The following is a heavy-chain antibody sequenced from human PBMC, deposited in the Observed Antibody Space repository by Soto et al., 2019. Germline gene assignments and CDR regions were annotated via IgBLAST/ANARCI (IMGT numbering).Heavy chain of an antibody. V-gene: IGHV3-23*01. Sequence: GSLRLSCAASGFIFNNYAMSWVRQAPGKGLEWVSTISGSGANTYYPDSVKDRFTISRDNSKNTLYIQMNSLRAEDTAVYYCANDYGSSRYFFDYWGQGTLVTVSS. J-gene: IGHJ4*02. CDR1: GFIFNNYA. D-gene: IGHD6-19*01. CDR2: ISGSGANT. CDR3: ANDYGSSRYFFDY.